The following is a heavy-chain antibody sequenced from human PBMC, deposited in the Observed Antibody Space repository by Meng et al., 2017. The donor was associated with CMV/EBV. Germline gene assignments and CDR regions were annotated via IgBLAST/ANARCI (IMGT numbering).Heavy chain of an antibody. D-gene: IGHD3-3*01. CDR1: GGSISSGDYY. J-gene: IGHJ4*02. CDR2: IYYSGST. CDR3: ARDNRRGGVDY. V-gene: IGHV4-30-4*08. Sequence: VLLEWAGPGLGKPSQTLSPTCTVSGGSISSGDYYWSWIRQPPGKGLEWIGYIYYSGSTYYTPSLKSRVTISVDTSKNQFSLKLSSVTAADTAVYYCARDNRRGGVDYWGQGTLVTVSS.